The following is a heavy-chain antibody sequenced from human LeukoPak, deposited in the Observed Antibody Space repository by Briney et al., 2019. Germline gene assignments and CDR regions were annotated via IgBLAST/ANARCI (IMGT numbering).Heavy chain of an antibody. V-gene: IGHV3-30-3*01. Sequence: GGSLRLSCAASGFTFSSYAMHWVRQAPGKGLEWVAVISYDGSNTYYADSVKGRFTISRDNSKNTLYLQMNSLRAEDTALYYCAREPAHIVGATPLDYGGQGTLVTVSS. CDR3: AREPAHIVGATPLDY. D-gene: IGHD1-26*01. CDR1: GFTFSSYA. CDR2: ISYDGSNT. J-gene: IGHJ4*02.